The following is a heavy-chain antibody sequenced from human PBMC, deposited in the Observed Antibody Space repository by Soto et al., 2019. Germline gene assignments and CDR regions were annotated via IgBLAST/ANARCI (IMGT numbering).Heavy chain of an antibody. CDR3: ARSADTTTYDY. CDR1: GGSISSYY. D-gene: IGHD5-18*01. Sequence: SETLSLTCTVSGGSISSYYWSWIRQPPGKGLEWIGYISYSGSTSYNPSLKSRVTISVDTSKNQFSLKLSSVTAADTAVYYCARSADTTTYDYWGQGTLVTVSS. CDR2: ISYSGST. V-gene: IGHV4-59*12. J-gene: IGHJ4*02.